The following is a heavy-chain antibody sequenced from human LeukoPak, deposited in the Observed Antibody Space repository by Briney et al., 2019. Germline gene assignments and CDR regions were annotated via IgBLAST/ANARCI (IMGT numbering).Heavy chain of an antibody. CDR2: ISGDGSST. CDR3: GKDNPNQWLPDY. V-gene: IGHV3-43*02. CDR1: GFTFENYA. D-gene: IGHD6-19*01. J-gene: IGHJ4*02. Sequence: PGRSLRLSCAASGFTFENYAMHWVRQAPGKGLEWVSFISGDGSSTYYADSVKGRFTISRDNSRNSLYLQMNSLRSEDTALNYRGKDNPNQWLPDYLGQGTLVTVSS.